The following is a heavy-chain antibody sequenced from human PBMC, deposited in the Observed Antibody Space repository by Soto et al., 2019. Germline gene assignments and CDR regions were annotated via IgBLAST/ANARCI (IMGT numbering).Heavy chain of an antibody. CDR1: GYTFTTYY. D-gene: IGHD4-17*01. J-gene: IGHJ5*02. CDR2: INPSGGNT. Sequence: ASVKVSCKASGYTFTTYYIHWVRQAPGQGLEWMGVINPSGGNTNYAERFQGRVTMASDTSTSTVYMELSSLRTDDTAVYYCARVVVPTTVPTSNWFDPWGQGTLVTVSS. CDR3: ARVVVPTTVPTSNWFDP. V-gene: IGHV1-46*01.